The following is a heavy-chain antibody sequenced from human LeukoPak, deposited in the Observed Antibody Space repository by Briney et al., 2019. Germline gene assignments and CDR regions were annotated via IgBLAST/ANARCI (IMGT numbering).Heavy chain of an antibody. V-gene: IGHV3-30-3*01. CDR3: ASSIAVPAAIGAFDY. Sequence: GGSLRLSCAASEFIFSTYSMHWVRQVPGKGLEWVAIISYDGTNKYYADSVKGRFTISRDNAKNSLYLQMNSLRAEDTAVYYCASSIAVPAAIGAFDYWGQGTLVTVSS. J-gene: IGHJ4*02. D-gene: IGHD2-2*02. CDR2: ISYDGTNK. CDR1: EFIFSTYS.